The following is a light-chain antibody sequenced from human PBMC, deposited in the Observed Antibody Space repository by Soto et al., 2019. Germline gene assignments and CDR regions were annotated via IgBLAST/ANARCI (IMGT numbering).Light chain of an antibody. J-gene: IGLJ2*01. CDR2: LNSDGSH. CDR1: SGHSSHA. Sequence: QSVLTQSPSASASLGASVKLTCTLSSGHSSHAIAWHQQQPEKGPRYLMKLNSDGSHSKGDGIPDRFSGSSSGAERYLTISSLQSEDEADYCCQSWGTGIHVFGGGTKLTVL. CDR3: QSWGTGIHV. V-gene: IGLV4-69*01.